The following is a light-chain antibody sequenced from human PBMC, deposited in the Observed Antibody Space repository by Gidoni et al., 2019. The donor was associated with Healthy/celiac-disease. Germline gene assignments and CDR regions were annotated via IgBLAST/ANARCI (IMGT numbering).Light chain of an antibody. Sequence: DIQLTQSPSFLSASVGDRVTITCRASQGISSYLAWYQQKPGKAPKLLISAASTLQSGVPSRFSGSGSGTEFTLTISSLQPEDFATYYCQQLNSYLALTFGGGTKVEIK. J-gene: IGKJ4*01. CDR3: QQLNSYLALT. CDR2: AAS. CDR1: QGISSY. V-gene: IGKV1-9*01.